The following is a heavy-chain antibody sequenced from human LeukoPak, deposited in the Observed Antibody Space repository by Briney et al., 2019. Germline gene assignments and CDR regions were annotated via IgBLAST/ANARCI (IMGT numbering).Heavy chain of an antibody. CDR3: AFGASNWDQFDY. CDR1: GYTFTNHW. V-gene: IGHV5-51*01. CDR2: IYPADSDT. Sequence: HGESPKISCKGSGYTFTNHWIAWVRQMPGKGLEWMGIIYPADSDTRYSPSFQGQVTISADKSVRTAYLQWSSLKASDTAMYYCAFGASNWDQFDYWGQGTLVTVSS. D-gene: IGHD7-27*01. J-gene: IGHJ4*02.